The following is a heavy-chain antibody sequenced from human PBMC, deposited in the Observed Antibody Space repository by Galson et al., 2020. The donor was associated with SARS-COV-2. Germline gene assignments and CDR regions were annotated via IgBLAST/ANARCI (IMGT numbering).Heavy chain of an antibody. Sequence: LSLTCAPSGFTLRRYVTPWVGQAPGKGLGWVAVIWYDGSNKYTADPATSRVTTSSDNSKNTLYLQMNSLRAEDTAVYYCARDHGDRYFDWFRPVPAAYFDYWGQGTLVTVSS. J-gene: IGHJ4*02. CDR2: IWYDGSNK. V-gene: IGHV3-33*01. CDR1: GFTLRRYV. D-gene: IGHD3-9*01. CDR3: ARDHGDRYFDWFRPVPAAYFDY.